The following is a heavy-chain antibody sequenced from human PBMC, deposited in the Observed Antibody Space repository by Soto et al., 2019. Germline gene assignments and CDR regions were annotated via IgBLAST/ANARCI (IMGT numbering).Heavy chain of an antibody. CDR1: GGTFTGYY. V-gene: IGHV1-2*02. D-gene: IGHD4-4*01. CDR3: ASSTDYRNSNDAFDI. CDR2: INPNLGDT. J-gene: IGHJ3*02. Sequence: GASVKVSCKASGGTFTGYYMHGVRQAPGQGLEWMGWINPNLGDTNYAQKFQARVTMTRDTSISTAYMELSRLRSDDTAVYYCASSTDYRNSNDAFDIWGQGTMVTVSS.